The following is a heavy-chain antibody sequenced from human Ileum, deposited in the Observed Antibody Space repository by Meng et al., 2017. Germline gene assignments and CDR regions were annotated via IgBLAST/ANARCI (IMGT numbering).Heavy chain of an antibody. Sequence: GESLKISCAASGFTFSNAWMSWVRQAPGKGLEWVAYISRSGGPVVYADSVKGRFTISRDNANYSLYLQMNSLRAEDTAIYYCARSARDVLFFDYWGQGSQVTVSS. CDR3: ARSARDVLFFDY. CDR2: ISRSGGPV. D-gene: IGHD2-8*01. CDR1: GFTFSNAW. J-gene: IGHJ4*02. V-gene: IGHV3-11*04.